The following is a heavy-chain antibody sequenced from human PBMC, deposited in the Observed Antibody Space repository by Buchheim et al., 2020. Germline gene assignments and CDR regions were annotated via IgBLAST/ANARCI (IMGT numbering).Heavy chain of an antibody. CDR2: IRNKANNYAT. CDR1: GFAFSGSA. CDR3: TGGPAAGNDY. V-gene: IGHV3-73*01. J-gene: IGHJ4*02. D-gene: IGHD6-13*01. Sequence: EVQLVESGGGLVQPGGSLKLSCAASGFAFSGSAIHWVRQASGKGLEWLGRIRNKANNYATRHTESVKGRFTISRDDSKNTAYLEMNSLKTEDTALYYCTGGPAAGNDYWGQGTL.